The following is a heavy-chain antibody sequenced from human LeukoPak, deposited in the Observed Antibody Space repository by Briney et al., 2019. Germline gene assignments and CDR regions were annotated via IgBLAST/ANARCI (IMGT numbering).Heavy chain of an antibody. CDR1: GFTFSSYA. V-gene: IGHV3-30-3*01. J-gene: IGHJ4*02. Sequence: GGSLRLSCAASGFTFSSYAMHWVRQAPGKGLEWVAVISYDGSNKYYADSVKGRFTISRDNSKNTLYLQMNSLRAEDTAVYYCARGPYDLNFDYWGQGTLVTVSS. CDR2: ISYDGSNK. CDR3: ARGPYDLNFDY. D-gene: IGHD3-3*01.